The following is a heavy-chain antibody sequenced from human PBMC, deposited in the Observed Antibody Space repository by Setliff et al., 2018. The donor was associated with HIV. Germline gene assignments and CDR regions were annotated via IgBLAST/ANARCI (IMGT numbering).Heavy chain of an antibody. V-gene: IGHV4-39*01. CDR3: ARHPRHYNILTGYRYYYMDV. CDR1: GVSISSSSYF. CDR2: IYFSGCT. D-gene: IGHD3-9*01. Sequence: PSETLSLTCAVSGVSISSSSYFWGWIRRPPGTGLDWIGSIYFSGCTYYNPSLESRVTISMDTSKNQFSLKLTSVTAADTAVYYCARHPRHYNILTGYRYYYMDVWGKGTTVTVSS. J-gene: IGHJ6*03.